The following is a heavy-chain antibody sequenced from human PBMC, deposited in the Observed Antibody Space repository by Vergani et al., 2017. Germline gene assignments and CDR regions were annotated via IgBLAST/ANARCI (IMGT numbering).Heavy chain of an antibody. CDR2: ISGSGGST. Sequence: EVQLLESGGGLVQPGGSLRLSCAASGFTFSSYAMSWVRQAPGKGLEWVSAISGSGGSTYYADSVKGRFTISRDNSKNTLYLQRNSLRAEDTAVYYCAKKGWWELLSAAFDYWGQGTLVTVSS. D-gene: IGHD1-26*01. J-gene: IGHJ4*02. V-gene: IGHV3-23*01. CDR3: AKKGWWELLSAAFDY. CDR1: GFTFSSYA.